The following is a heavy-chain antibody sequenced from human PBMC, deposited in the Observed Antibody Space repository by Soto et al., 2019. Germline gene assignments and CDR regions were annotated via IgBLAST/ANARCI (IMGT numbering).Heavy chain of an antibody. J-gene: IGHJ4*02. CDR2: ISSSGSTI. CDR1: GFTFSSYE. CDR3: ASQPRRQQLVRFDY. D-gene: IGHD6-6*01. V-gene: IGHV3-48*03. Sequence: EVQLVESGGGLVQPGGSLRLSCAASGFTFSSYEMNWVRQAPGKGLEWVSYISSSGSTIYYADSVKGRFTISRDNAKNALYLQMNSLRAEDTAVYYCASQPRRQQLVRFDYWGQGTLVTVSS.